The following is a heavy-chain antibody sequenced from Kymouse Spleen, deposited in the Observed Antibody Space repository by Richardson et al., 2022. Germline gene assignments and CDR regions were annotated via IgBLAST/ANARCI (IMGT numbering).Heavy chain of an antibody. CDR1: GFTFSSYG. J-gene: IGHJ6*02. CDR2: IWYDGSNK. D-gene: IGHD6-6*01. V-gene: IGHV3-33*01. CDR3: ARDKAWSSSIYYYYGMDV. Sequence: QVQLVESGGGVVQPGRSLRLSCAASGFTFSSYGMHWVRQAPGKGLEWVAVIWYDGSNKYYADSVKGRFTISRDNSKNTLYLQMNSLRAEDTAVYYCARDKAWSSSIYYYYGMDVWGQGTTVTVSS.